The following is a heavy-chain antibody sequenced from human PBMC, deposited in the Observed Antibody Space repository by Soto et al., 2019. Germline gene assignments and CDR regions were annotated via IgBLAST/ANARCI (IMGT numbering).Heavy chain of an antibody. CDR1: GYTFSDYG. CDR3: ARGFIPENY. CDR2: HNTFNGNT. D-gene: IGHD2-2*01. J-gene: IGHJ4*02. V-gene: IGHV1-18*01. Sequence: QVHLVQSEGEVNKPGASVKVSCKTSGYTFSDYGVSWVRQAPGQGLEWMRWHNTFNGNTKYEQTSQGRVTLSLDTSTRTVFLELTSLKFDDAAVYYCARGFIPENYWGQGTRVTVSS.